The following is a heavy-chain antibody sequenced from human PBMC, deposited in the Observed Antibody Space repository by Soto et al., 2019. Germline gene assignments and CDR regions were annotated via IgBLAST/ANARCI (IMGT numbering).Heavy chain of an antibody. CDR3: AREQRVGGMDV. CDR2: IGTAGDP. V-gene: IGHV3-13*05. CDR1: GFTFSSYD. J-gene: IGHJ6*02. Sequence: EVQLVESGGGLVQPGGSLRLSCAASGFTFSSYDMHWVRQATGKGLEWVSAIGTAGDPYYPGSVKGRFTISRENAKNSLYLQMNSLRAGDKAVDYCAREQRVGGMDVWGQGTTVTVSS.